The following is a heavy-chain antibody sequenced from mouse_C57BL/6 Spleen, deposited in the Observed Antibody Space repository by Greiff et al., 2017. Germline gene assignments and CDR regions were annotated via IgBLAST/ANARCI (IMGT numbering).Heavy chain of an antibody. CDR2: IDPETGGT. Sequence: VQLQQSGAELVRPGASVTLSCKASGYTFTDYEMHWVKQTPVHGLEWIGAIDPETGGTAYNQKFKGKAILTADKSSSTAYMELRSLTSEDSAVYYCTRERWLPLDDWGQGTTLTVSS. J-gene: IGHJ2*01. CDR3: TRERWLPLDD. CDR1: GYTFTDYE. D-gene: IGHD2-3*01. V-gene: IGHV1-15*01.